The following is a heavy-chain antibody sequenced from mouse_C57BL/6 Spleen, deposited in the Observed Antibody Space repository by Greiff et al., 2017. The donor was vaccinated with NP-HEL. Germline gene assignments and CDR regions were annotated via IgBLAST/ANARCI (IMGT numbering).Heavy chain of an antibody. CDR1: GYTFTSYW. D-gene: IGHD1-1*01. CDR2: TNPTNGRT. V-gene: IGHV1S81*02. CDR3: ARIKKLVATYFDY. Sequence: QVQLQQPGAELVKAGASVKMSCKASGYTFTSYWMHWVKQRLGQGLEWFAETNPTNGRTYYNEKFKSKATRTVDKSSSTAYMLLSGPTCEDSAVYYCARIKKLVATYFDYWGQVTTLTVSS. J-gene: IGHJ2*01.